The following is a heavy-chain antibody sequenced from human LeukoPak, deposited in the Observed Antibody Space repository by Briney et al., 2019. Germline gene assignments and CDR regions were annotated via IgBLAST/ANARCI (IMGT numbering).Heavy chain of an antibody. Sequence: SETLSLTCAVSGGSISSGGYSWSWIRQPPGKGLEWIGYIYHSGSTYYNPSLKSRVTISVDRSKNQFSLKLSSVTAADTAVYYCARAISRGKQQLAFHDYWGQGTLVTVSS. J-gene: IGHJ4*02. CDR2: IYHSGST. V-gene: IGHV4-30-2*01. D-gene: IGHD6-13*01. CDR3: ARAISRGKQQLAFHDY. CDR1: GGSISSGGYS.